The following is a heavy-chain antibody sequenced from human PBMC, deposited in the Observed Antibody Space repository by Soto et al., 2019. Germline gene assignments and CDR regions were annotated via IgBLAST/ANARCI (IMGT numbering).Heavy chain of an antibody. Sequence: LVQSGAEAKKPGTSVKVSCKASGYTFSTSTISGVRQAPGQGLEWLGWIKAYSGNTNYAPKLQGRVTMTTDTSTSTAYLELRSLTNDDTAMYYCAIANYGDDDYWGQGTLVTVSS. CDR1: GYTFSTST. CDR2: IKAYSGNT. J-gene: IGHJ4*02. CDR3: AIANYGDDDY. V-gene: IGHV1-18*04. D-gene: IGHD4-17*01.